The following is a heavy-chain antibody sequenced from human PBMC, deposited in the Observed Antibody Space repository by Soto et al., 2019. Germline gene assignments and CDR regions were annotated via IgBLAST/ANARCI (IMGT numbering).Heavy chain of an antibody. CDR1: GFTFGDYA. V-gene: IGHV3-49*05. Sequence: EVQLVESGGGLVKPGRSLRLSCTASGFTFGDYAMSWFRQAPGKGLEWVGFIRSKAYGGTTEYAASVKGRFTISRDDSKSIAYLQMNSLKTEDTAVYYCTPRPYGDYGIGWYFDLWGRGTLVTVSS. D-gene: IGHD4-17*01. CDR2: IRSKAYGGTT. CDR3: TPRPYGDYGIGWYFDL. J-gene: IGHJ2*01.